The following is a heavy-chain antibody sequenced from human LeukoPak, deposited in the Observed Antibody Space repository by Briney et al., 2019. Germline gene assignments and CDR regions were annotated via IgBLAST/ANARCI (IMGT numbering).Heavy chain of an antibody. D-gene: IGHD3-3*01. Sequence: SETLSLTCTVSGGSISSYYWNWIRQPPGKGLEWIGYIYNSGTTKYNPSLKSRVTISVDTSKNQFSLKLSSVTAADTAVYYCARHIPLYDSGGWFDPWGQGTLVTVSS. CDR2: IYNSGTT. CDR1: GGSISSYY. V-gene: IGHV4-59*08. CDR3: ARHIPLYDSGGWFDP. J-gene: IGHJ5*02.